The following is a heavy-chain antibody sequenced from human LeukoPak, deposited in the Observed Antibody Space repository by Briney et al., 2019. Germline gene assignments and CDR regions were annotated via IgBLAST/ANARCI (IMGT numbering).Heavy chain of an antibody. CDR3: AREEITMVRGVILYYYYMDV. CDR2: ISYDGSNK. J-gene: IGHJ6*03. D-gene: IGHD3-10*01. V-gene: IGHV3-30*01. CDR1: GFTFSSYA. Sequence: GGSLRLSCAASGFTFSSYAMHWVRQAPGKGLEWVAVISYDGSNKYYADSVKGRFTISRDNSKSTLYLQMNSLRAEDTAVYYCAREEITMVRGVILYYYYMDVWGKGTTVTVSS.